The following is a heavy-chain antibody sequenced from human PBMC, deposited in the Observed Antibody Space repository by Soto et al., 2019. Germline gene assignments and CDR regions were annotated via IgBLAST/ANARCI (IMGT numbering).Heavy chain of an antibody. V-gene: IGHV3-23*01. CDR1: GFTFSSYA. J-gene: IGHJ4*02. Sequence: PGGSLRLSCAASGFTFSSYAMSWVRQAPGKGLEWVSAISGSGGSTYYADSVRGRFTISRDNSKNTLYLQMNSLRAEDTAVYYCAKGDIVLMVYVGYYFDYWGQGTLVTVSS. D-gene: IGHD2-8*01. CDR2: ISGSGGST. CDR3: AKGDIVLMVYVGYYFDY.